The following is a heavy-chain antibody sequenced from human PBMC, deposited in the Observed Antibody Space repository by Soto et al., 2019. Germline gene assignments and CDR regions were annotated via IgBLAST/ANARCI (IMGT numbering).Heavy chain of an antibody. Sequence: PSETLSLTCAVSGGSISSGGYSWSWIRQPPGKGLEWIGYIYHSGSTYYNPSLKSRVTISVDRSKNQFSLKLSFVTAADTAVYYCARATQYYDSSGYYNWLDPWGQGTLVTVSS. V-gene: IGHV4-30-2*01. CDR3: ARATQYYDSSGYYNWLDP. J-gene: IGHJ5*02. CDR2: IYHSGST. D-gene: IGHD3-22*01. CDR1: GGSISSGGYS.